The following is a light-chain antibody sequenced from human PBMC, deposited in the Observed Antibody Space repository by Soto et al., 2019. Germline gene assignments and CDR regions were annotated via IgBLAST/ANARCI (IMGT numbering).Light chain of an antibody. CDR2: QVS. CDR1: QGLVYSDGNTY. V-gene: IGKV2-30*01. J-gene: IGKJ1*01. CDR3: MEGSHWPKT. Sequence: DVLLTQSPLSLPVTLGQPASISCRSSQGLVYSDGNTYLSWFHQGPGQSPRRLIYQVSNRDSGVPDRFSGSGSGTDFTLRISRVEAEDVGIYYCMEGSHWPKTFGQGTKVDIK.